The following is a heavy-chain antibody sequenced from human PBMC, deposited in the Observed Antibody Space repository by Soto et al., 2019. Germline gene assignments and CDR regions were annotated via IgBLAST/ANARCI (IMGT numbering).Heavy chain of an antibody. CDR2: IYYSGIT. CDR3: ARHGSN. J-gene: IGHJ4*02. CDR1: GVSISNSSYY. Sequence: PSLTCTVSGVSISNSSYYWGWIRRPPGKGLEWIGTIYYSGITYYNPSLKSRVTISVDTSKNQFSLKLTSVTAADTAVYYCARHGSNWGQGTLVTVSS. V-gene: IGHV4-39*01.